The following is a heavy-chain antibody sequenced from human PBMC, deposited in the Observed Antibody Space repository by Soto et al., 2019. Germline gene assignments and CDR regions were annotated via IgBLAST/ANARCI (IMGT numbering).Heavy chain of an antibody. V-gene: IGHV3-21*01. J-gene: IGHJ3*02. Sequence: GGSLRLSCAASGFTFSSYSMNWVRQAPGKGLEWVSSISSSSSYIYYADSVKGRFTISRDNAKNSLYLQMNSLRAEDTAVYYCAGDEFPYRRSWYKGDDAFDIWGQGTMVTVSS. CDR1: GFTFSSYS. CDR2: ISSSSSYI. D-gene: IGHD6-13*01. CDR3: AGDEFPYRRSWYKGDDAFDI.